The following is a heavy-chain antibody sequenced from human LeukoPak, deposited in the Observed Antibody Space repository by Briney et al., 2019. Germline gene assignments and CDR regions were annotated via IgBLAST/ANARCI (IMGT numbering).Heavy chain of an antibody. J-gene: IGHJ3*02. CDR3: ARRGVGATTWDAFDI. D-gene: IGHD1-26*01. Sequence: SETLSLTCTVSGGSLTRYHWGWIRQPPGKGLGWIGYINYSGSTNYSPSLESRVTISLDTSKNQFSLQLSSVTAADTAVYYCARRGVGATTWDAFDIWGQGTLVTVSS. V-gene: IGHV4-59*08. CDR1: GGSLTRYH. CDR2: INYSGST.